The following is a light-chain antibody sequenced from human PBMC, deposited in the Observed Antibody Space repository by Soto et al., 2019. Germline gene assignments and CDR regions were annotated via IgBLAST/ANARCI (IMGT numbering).Light chain of an antibody. CDR2: QIS. J-gene: IGKJ1*01. CDR3: VQFSHFPRT. Sequence: DIVLTQTPLSSPVTLGQPASISCRSCQSLVYSDGNTYLSWLQQRPGQPPRLLIYQISNRFSGVPDRFSGSGAGTDFTLKISRVEAEDVGVYSCVQFSHFPRTFGQGTKVEIK. V-gene: IGKV2-24*01. CDR1: QSLVYSDGNTY.